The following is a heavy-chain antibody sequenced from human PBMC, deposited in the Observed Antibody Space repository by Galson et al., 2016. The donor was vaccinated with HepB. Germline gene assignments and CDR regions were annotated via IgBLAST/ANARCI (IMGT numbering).Heavy chain of an antibody. Sequence: SLRLSCAASGITFNTYNMVWVRQAPGKGLEWVSYISTSSSPISYRDSVKGRVTISRDNTKNSLYLQLNSLRAEDTAVYYCARIIKTGTTSHFDYWGQGTLVTVSS. CDR1: GITFNTYN. J-gene: IGHJ4*02. CDR2: ISTSSSPI. V-gene: IGHV3-21*01. D-gene: IGHD1-7*01. CDR3: ARIIKTGTTSHFDY.